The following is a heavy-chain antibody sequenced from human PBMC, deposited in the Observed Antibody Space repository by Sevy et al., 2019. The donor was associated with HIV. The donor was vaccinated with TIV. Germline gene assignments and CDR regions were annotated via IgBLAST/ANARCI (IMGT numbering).Heavy chain of an antibody. V-gene: IGHV3-21*06. CDR1: GFTVSSNY. CDR2: ISGSSNYI. D-gene: IGHD1-26*01. J-gene: IGHJ4*02. CDR3: ARGPPDGSYDYFDY. Sequence: GGSLRLSCAASGFTVSSNYMSWVRQAPGKGLEWVSCISGSSNYIYYAESLKGRFIISRDNAKNTLYLQMNSLRADDTAVYYCARGPPDGSYDYFDYWGQGTLVTVSS.